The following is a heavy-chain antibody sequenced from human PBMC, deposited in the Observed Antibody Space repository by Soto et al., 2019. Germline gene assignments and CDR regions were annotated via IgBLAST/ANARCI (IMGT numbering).Heavy chain of an antibody. V-gene: IGHV4-59*01. J-gene: IGHJ6*04. CDR3: ARCYGSGSYYNYYYGMDV. D-gene: IGHD3-10*01. Sequence: PSETLSLTCSVSGGAISPYYWSWIRQFPGQGLEWIGYIYHGGSSQYNPSLTSRVTISVDTSKNQLSLRLSSVTAADTAVYYCARCYGSGSYYNYYYGMDVWGEGTTGTVSS. CDR2: IYHGGSS. CDR1: GGAISPYY.